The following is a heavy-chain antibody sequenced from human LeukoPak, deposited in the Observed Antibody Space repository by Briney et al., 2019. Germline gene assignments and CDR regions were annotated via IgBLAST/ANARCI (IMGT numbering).Heavy chain of an antibody. V-gene: IGHV3-15*01. J-gene: IGHJ4*02. Sequence: GGSLRLSCAASGFTFSSYTMNWVRQAPGKGLEWVGRIKSKTDGGTTDYAAPVKGRFTISRDDSKNTLYLQMNSLKTEDTAVYYCTTAPPRITMVRGVIFTIDYWGQGTLVTVSS. D-gene: IGHD3-10*01. CDR2: IKSKTDGGTT. CDR3: TTAPPRITMVRGVIFTIDY. CDR1: GFTFSSYT.